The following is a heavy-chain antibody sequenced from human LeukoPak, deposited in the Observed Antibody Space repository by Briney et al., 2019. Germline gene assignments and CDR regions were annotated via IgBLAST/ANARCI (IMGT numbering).Heavy chain of an antibody. CDR1: AFSFSDYW. V-gene: IGHV3-7*01. J-gene: IGHJ3*02. Sequence: GGSLRLSCAASAFSFSDYWMSWVRQAPGKGLEWVANIKQDGSEEYYVDSVKGRFTISRDNAENSLSLQMISLRAEDTAVYYCARNKRADIWGQGKMVTVFS. CDR3: ARNKRADI. D-gene: IGHD1/OR15-1a*01. CDR2: IKQDGSEE.